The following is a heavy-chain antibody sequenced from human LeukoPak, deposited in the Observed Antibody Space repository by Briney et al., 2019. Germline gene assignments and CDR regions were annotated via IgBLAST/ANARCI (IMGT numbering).Heavy chain of an antibody. CDR3: ARGCRDGYSNYWYFDL. CDR2: IYYSGST. D-gene: IGHD5-24*01. Sequence: SETLSLTYTVSGGSISSYYWSWIRQPPGKGLEWIGYIYYSGSTNYNPSLKSRVTISVDTSKNQFSLKLSSVTAADTAVYYCARGCRDGYSNYWYFDLWGRGTLVTVSS. V-gene: IGHV4-59*01. CDR1: GGSISSYY. J-gene: IGHJ2*01.